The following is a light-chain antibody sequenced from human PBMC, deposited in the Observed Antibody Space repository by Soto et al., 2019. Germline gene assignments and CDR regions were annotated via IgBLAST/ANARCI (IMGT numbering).Light chain of an antibody. CDR1: NSNIGSNI. Sequence: QPVLTQPPSASGTPGQRVTISCSGGNSNIGSNIVNWYQQLPGTAPRLLIYGNSQRPSGVPDRFSGSKSGTSASLAISGLQSEDEADYYCASWDDSVNGWVFGGGTKLTVL. CDR2: GNS. CDR3: ASWDDSVNGWV. V-gene: IGLV1-44*01. J-gene: IGLJ3*02.